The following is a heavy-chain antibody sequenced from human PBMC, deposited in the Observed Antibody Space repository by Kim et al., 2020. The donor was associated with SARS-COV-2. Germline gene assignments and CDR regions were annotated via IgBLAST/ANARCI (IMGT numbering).Heavy chain of an antibody. D-gene: IGHD1-7*01. CDR2: FDPEDGET. Sequence: ASVKVSCKVSGYTLTELSMHWVRQAPGKGLEWMGGFDPEDGETIYAQKFQGRVTMTEDTSTDTAYMELSSLRSEDTAVYYCATDGDWNYVHPRYYYGMDVWGQGTTVTVSS. CDR1: GYTLTELS. CDR3: ATDGDWNYVHPRYYYGMDV. J-gene: IGHJ6*02. V-gene: IGHV1-24*01.